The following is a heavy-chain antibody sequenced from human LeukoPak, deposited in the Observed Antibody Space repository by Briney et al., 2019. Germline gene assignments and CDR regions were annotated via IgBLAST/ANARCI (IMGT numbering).Heavy chain of an antibody. D-gene: IGHD2-2*01. J-gene: IGHJ4*02. CDR2: IYYSGST. CDR3: ARYCSSTSAKSFDY. V-gene: IGHV4-30-4*01. Sequence: PSQTLFLTCTVSGGSISSGDYYWSWIRQPPGKGLEWIGYIYYSGSTYYNPSLKSRVATSVDTSKNQFSLKLSSVTAADTAVYYCARYCSSTSAKSFDYRGQGTLVTVSS. CDR1: GGSISSGDYY.